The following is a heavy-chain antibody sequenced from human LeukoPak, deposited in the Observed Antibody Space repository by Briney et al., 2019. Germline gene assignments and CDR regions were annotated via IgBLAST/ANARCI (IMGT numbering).Heavy chain of an antibody. CDR1: GGSLSSGSYY. V-gene: IGHV4-61*02. D-gene: IGHD6-19*01. CDR3: ATQEGGSGWYKDY. Sequence: SETLSLTCTVSGGSLSSGSYYWSWIRQPAGKGLEWIGRIYTSGSTNYNPSLKSRVTISVDTSKNQFSLKLSSVTAADTAVYYCATQEGGSGWYKDYWGQGTLVTVSS. CDR2: IYTSGST. J-gene: IGHJ4*02.